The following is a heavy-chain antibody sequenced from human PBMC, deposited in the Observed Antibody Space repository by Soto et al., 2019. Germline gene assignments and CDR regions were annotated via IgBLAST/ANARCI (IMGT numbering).Heavy chain of an antibody. D-gene: IGHD4-17*01. Sequence: EVQLVESGGGLVQPGRSLRLSCAASGFTFDDFAMHWVRQAPGKGLEWVSGVDWNSGSTAYADSVKGRFTISRDNARNSLYLQMNSLRAEDTALYYCAKDLSRWPHYAFDSWGQGTLVTVSS. V-gene: IGHV3-9*01. J-gene: IGHJ5*01. CDR3: AKDLSRWPHYAFDS. CDR1: GFTFDDFA. CDR2: VDWNSGST.